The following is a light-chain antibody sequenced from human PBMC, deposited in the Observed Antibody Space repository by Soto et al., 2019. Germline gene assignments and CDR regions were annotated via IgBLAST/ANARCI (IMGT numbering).Light chain of an antibody. CDR3: QQYNNWPRT. Sequence: MTQSPSTLSASVGDRVAITCRASDNIVHWVAWYQQKPGQAPRLLIYGASTRATGIPARFSGSGSGTEFTLTISSLQSEDFAVYYCQQYNNWPRTFGQGTKVDNK. V-gene: IGKV3-15*01. J-gene: IGKJ1*01. CDR2: GAS. CDR1: DNIVHW.